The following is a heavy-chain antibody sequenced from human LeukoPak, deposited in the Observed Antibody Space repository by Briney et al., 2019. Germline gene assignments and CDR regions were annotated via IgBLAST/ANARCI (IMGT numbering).Heavy chain of an antibody. V-gene: IGHV4-4*07. CDR2: IYTSGST. CDR3: AREPRDSSGWYGSYAFDI. CDR1: GGSISSYY. J-gene: IGHJ3*02. Sequence: PSETLSLTCTVSGGSISSYYWSWIRQPAGKGLEWIGRIYTSGSTNYNPSLKSRVTMSVDTSKNQFSLKLSSVTAADTAVYYCAREPRDSSGWYGSYAFDIWGQGTMVTVSS. D-gene: IGHD6-19*01.